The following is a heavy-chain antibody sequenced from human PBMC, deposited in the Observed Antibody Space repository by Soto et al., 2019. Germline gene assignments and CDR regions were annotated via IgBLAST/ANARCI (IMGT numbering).Heavy chain of an antibody. CDR1: GFTFSSHG. D-gene: IGHD4-17*01. CDR3: ARWGDYKRTDY. Sequence: QVQLVESGGGVVQPGRSLRLSCAASGFTFSSHGMHWVRQAPGKGLEWVAVIWYDGSNKYYADAVKGRFTISRDNSQNMLYLQMSSLRAEDTAVYYCARWGDYKRTDYWGQGTLVTVSS. V-gene: IGHV3-33*01. CDR2: IWYDGSNK. J-gene: IGHJ4*02.